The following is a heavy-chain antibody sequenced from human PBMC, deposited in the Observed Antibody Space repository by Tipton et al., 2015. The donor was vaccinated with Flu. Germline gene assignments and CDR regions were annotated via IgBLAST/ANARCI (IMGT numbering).Heavy chain of an antibody. V-gene: IGHV4-38-2*02. Sequence: TLSLTCAVSGDSISSDYHWGWIRQFPGKGLEWIGTVSRSGSTIYNPSLKSRVTISVDTSKNQFSLKLSSVTAADTAMYYCAKDSGPRVLEWLGYWGQGTQVTVSS. CDR1: GDSISSDYH. D-gene: IGHD3-3*01. CDR2: VSRSGST. J-gene: IGHJ4*02. CDR3: AKDSGPRVLEWLGY.